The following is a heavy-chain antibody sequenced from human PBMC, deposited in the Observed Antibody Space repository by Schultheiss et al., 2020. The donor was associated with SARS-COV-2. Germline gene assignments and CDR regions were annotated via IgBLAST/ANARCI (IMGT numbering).Heavy chain of an antibody. J-gene: IGHJ4*02. V-gene: IGHV4-59*01. Sequence: SETLSLTCTVSGGSISSYYWSWIRQHPGKGLEWIGYIYYSGSTNYNPSLKSRVTISVDTSKNQFSLKLSSVTAADTAVYYCARATAFYGDYVMVRYYFDYWGQGTLVTVSS. D-gene: IGHD4-17*01. CDR2: IYYSGST. CDR3: ARATAFYGDYVMVRYYFDY. CDR1: GGSISSYY.